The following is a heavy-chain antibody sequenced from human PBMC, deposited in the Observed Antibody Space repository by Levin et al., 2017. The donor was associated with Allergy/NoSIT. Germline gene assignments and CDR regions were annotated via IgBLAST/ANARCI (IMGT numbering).Heavy chain of an antibody. CDR2: ISYDGDNK. CDR3: ATDIVVFRWTYGMDV. V-gene: IGHV3-30-3*01. D-gene: IGHD2-21*01. J-gene: IGHJ6*02. CDR1: GFTFRSYT. Sequence: GESLKISCAASGFTFRSYTIHWVRQAPGKGLEWVAVISYDGDNKYYADSVKGRFTISRDNSKNTLYLQMNSLRAEDTALYYCATDIVVFRWTYGMDVWGQGTAVTVSS.